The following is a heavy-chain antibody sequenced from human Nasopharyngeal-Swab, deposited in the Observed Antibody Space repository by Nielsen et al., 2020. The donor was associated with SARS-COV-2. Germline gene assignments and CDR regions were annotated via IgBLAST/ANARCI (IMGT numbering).Heavy chain of an antibody. CDR2: ISSSSSYT. J-gene: IGHJ5*02. D-gene: IGHD6-19*01. CDR3: AKGEDSSGWYPPGFDP. Sequence: GESLKISCAASGFTFSDYYMSWIRQAPGKGLEWVSYISSSSSYTNYADSVKGRFTISRDNSKNTLYLQMNSLRAEDTAVYYCAKGEDSSGWYPPGFDPWGQGTLVTVSS. CDR1: GFTFSDYY. V-gene: IGHV3-11*05.